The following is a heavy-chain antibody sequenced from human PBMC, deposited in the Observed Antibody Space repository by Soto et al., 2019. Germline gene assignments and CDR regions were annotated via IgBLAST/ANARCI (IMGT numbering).Heavy chain of an antibody. V-gene: IGHV4-4*02. CDR1: GRSISSSNW. CDR2: IYHSGST. D-gene: IGHD2-21*01. J-gene: IGHJ5*02. Sequence: QVQLQESGPGLVKPSGTLSLTCAVSGRSISSSNWLSWARQPPGKGLEWIGEIYHSGSTNYNPSLKSRVTISVDKSKNQFSLKLRSVTAADTAVYYGASLVGRLAAYIRPWGQGTLVTVSS. CDR3: ASLVGRLAAYIRP.